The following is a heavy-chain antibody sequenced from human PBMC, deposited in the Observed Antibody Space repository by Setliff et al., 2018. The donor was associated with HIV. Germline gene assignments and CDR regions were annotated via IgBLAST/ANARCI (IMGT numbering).Heavy chain of an antibody. CDR3: VTSSSWSSRLNF. J-gene: IGHJ4*02. CDR2: IYHSGST. V-gene: IGHV4-38-2*02. D-gene: IGHD2-2*01. Sequence: SETLSLTCTVSGYSISSGYYWGGIRQPPGKGLEWIGSIYHSGSTYYNPSLKSRVTISVDTSKNQFSLKLTSVTAADTAVYYCVTSSSWSSRLNFWGPGMLVTVSS. CDR1: GYSISSGYY.